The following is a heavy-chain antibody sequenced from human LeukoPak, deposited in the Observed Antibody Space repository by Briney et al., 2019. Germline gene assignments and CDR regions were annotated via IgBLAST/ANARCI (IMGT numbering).Heavy chain of an antibody. CDR3: AKTRPLDSSSWSHGDY. CDR1: GFTFSDYY. V-gene: IGHV3-11*01. CDR2: ISSSGDSL. D-gene: IGHD6-13*01. J-gene: IGHJ4*02. Sequence: GGSLRLSCAASGFTFSDYYMTWIRQAPGKGLEWISFISSSGDSLYYADSVEGRFTISRDNAQDSVYLQMNSLRAEDTAVYYCAKTRPLDSSSWSHGDYWGQGTLVTVSS.